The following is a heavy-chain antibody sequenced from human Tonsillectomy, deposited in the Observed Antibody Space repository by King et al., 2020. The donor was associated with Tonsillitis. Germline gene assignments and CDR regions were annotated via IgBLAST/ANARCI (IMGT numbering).Heavy chain of an antibody. V-gene: IGHV3-48*03. Sequence: VQLVESGGGLVQPGGSLRLSCAASGFTFSSYEMNWVRQAPGKGLEWVSYISSSGSTIYYADSVKGRFTISRDNAKNSLYLQMNSLRAEDTAVYYCARDAVAVAGKSNWYFDLWGRGTLVPVPT. J-gene: IGHJ2*01. CDR3: ARDAVAVAGKSNWYFDL. CDR2: ISSSGSTI. CDR1: GFTFSSYE. D-gene: IGHD6-19*01.